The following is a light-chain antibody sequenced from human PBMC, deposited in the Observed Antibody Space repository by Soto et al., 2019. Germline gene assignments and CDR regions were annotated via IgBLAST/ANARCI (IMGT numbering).Light chain of an antibody. J-gene: IGLJ1*01. CDR1: TSDVGGYDS. CDR3: SSYTTSTTYV. Sequence: QSVLTQPASVSGSPGQSITVSCTGTTSDVGGYDSVSWYQHHPGKAPKLIIYEVRKRPSGISSRFSGSQSGNTASLSISGLQAEEEADYYCSSYTTSTTYVFGTGTKVTVL. V-gene: IGLV2-14*01. CDR2: EVR.